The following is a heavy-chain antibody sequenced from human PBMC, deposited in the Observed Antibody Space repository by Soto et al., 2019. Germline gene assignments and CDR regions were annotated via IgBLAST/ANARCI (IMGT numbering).Heavy chain of an antibody. CDR3: ARVPLRYSSSHNFDS. D-gene: IGHD6-19*01. CDR1: GASVSSGSFY. J-gene: IGHJ4*02. V-gene: IGHV4-61*01. Sequence: TLSLTCSVSGASVSSGSFYWSWIRQPPGKGLEWIGFIYNNETFNYSPSLRSRVTLSVDTSKHQFSLKLSSATAADTAVYYCARVPLRYSSSHNFDSWGQGALVTVSS. CDR2: IYNNETF.